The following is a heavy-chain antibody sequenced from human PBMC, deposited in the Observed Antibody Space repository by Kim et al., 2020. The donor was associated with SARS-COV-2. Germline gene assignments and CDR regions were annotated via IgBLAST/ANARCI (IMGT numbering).Heavy chain of an antibody. V-gene: IGHV3-23*01. CDR3: AKERYYDFWSGKDAFDI. CDR1: GFNFSSYA. J-gene: IGHJ3*02. D-gene: IGHD3-3*01. Sequence: GGSLRLSCAASGFNFSSYAMSWVRQAPGKGLEWVSAISGSGGSTYYADSVKGRFTISRDNSKNTLYLQMNSLRTEDTAVYYCAKERYYDFWSGKDAFDIWGQGAMVTVSS. CDR2: ISGSGGST.